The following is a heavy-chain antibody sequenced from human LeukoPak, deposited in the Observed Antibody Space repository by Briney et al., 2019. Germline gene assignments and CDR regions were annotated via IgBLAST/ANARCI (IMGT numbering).Heavy chain of an antibody. Sequence: SETLSLTCAVYGGSFSDDYWSWIRQPPGKGLEWIGEINHSGHTSYNPSLKSRVTISIDTSKNQFSLKVRSVTAADTAVYYCARGPLNSAYVDGFDCWGQGTQVTVSS. D-gene: IGHD5-12*01. CDR2: INHSGHT. CDR3: ARGPLNSAYVDGFDC. CDR1: GGSFSDDY. J-gene: IGHJ4*02. V-gene: IGHV4-34*01.